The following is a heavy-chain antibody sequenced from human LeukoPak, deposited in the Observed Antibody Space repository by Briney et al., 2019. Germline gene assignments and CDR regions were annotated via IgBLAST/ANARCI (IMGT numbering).Heavy chain of an antibody. CDR1: GGSISSGSYY. J-gene: IGHJ5*02. CDR3: ARVGPPDYYDSSGYRTA. CDR2: VYTSGST. V-gene: IGHV4-61*02. D-gene: IGHD3-22*01. Sequence: PSQTLSLTCTVSGGSISSGSYYRSWIRQPAGKGLEWIGRVYTSGSTNYNPSLKSRVTISVDTSKNQFSLRLSSVTAADTAVYYCARVGPPDYYDSSGYRTAWGQGTLVTVSS.